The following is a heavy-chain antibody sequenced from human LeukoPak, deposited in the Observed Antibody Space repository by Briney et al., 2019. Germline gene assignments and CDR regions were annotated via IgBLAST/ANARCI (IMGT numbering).Heavy chain of an antibody. V-gene: IGHV3-23*01. Sequence: PGGSLRLSCAASGFTFNNYAMTWVRQAPGKGLEWVSAISGSGSSTYYADSVKGRFTISRDNSKNTLYLQMNNLRAEDTAVYYCARGIYCTNGVCYTGLWFDPWGQGTLVTVSS. CDR2: ISGSGSST. CDR3: ARGIYCTNGVCYTGLWFDP. J-gene: IGHJ5*02. D-gene: IGHD2-8*01. CDR1: GFTFNNYA.